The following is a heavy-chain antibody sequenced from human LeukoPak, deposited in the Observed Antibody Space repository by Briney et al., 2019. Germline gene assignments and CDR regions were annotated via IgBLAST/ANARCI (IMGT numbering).Heavy chain of an antibody. CDR1: GVTFTNAW. V-gene: IGHV3-15*01. CDR2: IKSKTDGGTT. J-gene: IGHJ4*02. Sequence: GGSLRLSCAASGVTFTNAWMSWVRQAPGKGLEWAGRIKSKTDGGTTDYAAPVKGRFTISRDDSKNTLYLQMNSLKTEDTAVYYCAKDRKWLLSYYFDYWGQGTLVTVSS. D-gene: IGHD3-22*01. CDR3: AKDRKWLLSYYFDY.